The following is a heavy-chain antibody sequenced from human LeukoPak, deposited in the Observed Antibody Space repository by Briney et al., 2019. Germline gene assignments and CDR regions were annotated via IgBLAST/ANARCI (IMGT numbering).Heavy chain of an antibody. V-gene: IGHV3-33*01. J-gene: IGHJ3*02. CDR2: IWYDGSNK. D-gene: IGHD1-1*01. CDR1: GFTFSSYG. Sequence: GGSLRLSCAASGFTFSSYGMHWVRQAPGKGLEWVAVIWYDGSNKYYADSVKGRFTISRDNSKNTLYLQMNSLRAEDTAVYYCARRSQLERRRYHAFDIWGQGTMVTVSS. CDR3: ARRSQLERRRYHAFDI.